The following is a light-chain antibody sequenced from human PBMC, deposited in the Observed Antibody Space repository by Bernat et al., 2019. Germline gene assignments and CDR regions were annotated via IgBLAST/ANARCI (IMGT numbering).Light chain of an antibody. CDR2: DFS. V-gene: IGLV2-11*01. Sequence: QSALTQPRPVSGSPGQSVTISCTGTSSDVGDDNYVSWYQHHPGKAPKLMIYDFSKRPSGVPDRFSGSKSCNTASLTISGLQAEDEADYYSCSYVGVYTWVWGGGTKLTVL. CDR3: CSYVGVYTWV. CDR1: SSDVGDDNY. J-gene: IGLJ2*01.